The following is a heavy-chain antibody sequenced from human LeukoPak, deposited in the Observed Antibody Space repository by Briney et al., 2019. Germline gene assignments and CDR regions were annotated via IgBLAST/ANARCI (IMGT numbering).Heavy chain of an antibody. CDR3: ARDLGGLVSFDY. D-gene: IGHD3-10*01. V-gene: IGHV4-59*01. J-gene: IGHJ4*02. Sequence: TSETLSLTCTVSGGSISSYYWSWIRQPPGKGLEWIGYIYYSGSTNYNPSLKSRVTISVDTSKNQFSLKLSSVTAADTAVYYCARDLGGLVSFDYWGQGTLVTVSS. CDR1: GGSISSYY. CDR2: IYYSGST.